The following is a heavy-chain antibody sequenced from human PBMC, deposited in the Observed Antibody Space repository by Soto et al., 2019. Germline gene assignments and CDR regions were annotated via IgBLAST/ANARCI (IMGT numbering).Heavy chain of an antibody. Sequence: EVQLLESGGGSVQPGGSLRLSCVASGFRFSAYAMYWVRQAPGKGLAWVASVSGSVTRTYYADSVEGRFTISRDDSRNVVYLQISSLRAEDTAVYYCAKSPSRAPYGMDVCGHGTTVTVSS. J-gene: IGHJ6*02. CDR1: GFRFSAYA. D-gene: IGHD6-6*01. CDR3: AKSPSRAPYGMDV. V-gene: IGHV3-23*01. CDR2: VSGSVTRT.